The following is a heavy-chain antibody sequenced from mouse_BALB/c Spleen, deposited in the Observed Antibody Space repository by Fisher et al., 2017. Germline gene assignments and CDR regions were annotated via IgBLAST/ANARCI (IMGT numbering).Heavy chain of an antibody. CDR3: TRDENSYYAMDY. J-gene: IGHJ4*01. V-gene: IGHV5-4*02. Sequence: RFTISRDNARNILYLQMSSLKSEDTAMYYCTRDENSYYAMDYWGQGTSVTVPQ.